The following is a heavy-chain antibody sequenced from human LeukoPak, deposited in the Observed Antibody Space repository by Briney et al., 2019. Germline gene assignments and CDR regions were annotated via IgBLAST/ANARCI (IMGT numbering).Heavy chain of an antibody. V-gene: IGHV1-46*01. J-gene: IGHJ4*02. CDR1: GYTFTSYY. Sequence: ASVKVSCKASGYTFTSYYMHWVRQAPGQGLEWMGIINPSGGSTSYAQKFQGRVTMTRDTSTSTVYMELSSLRSEDTAVYYCARDREVAVASYYFDYWGQGTLVTVSS. CDR2: INPSGGST. D-gene: IGHD6-19*01. CDR3: ARDREVAVASYYFDY.